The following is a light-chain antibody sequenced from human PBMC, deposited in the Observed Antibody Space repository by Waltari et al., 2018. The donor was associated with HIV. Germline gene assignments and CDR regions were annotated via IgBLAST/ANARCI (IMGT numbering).Light chain of an antibody. CDR2: EVS. Sequence: QSGLTQPASVSGSPGQPLTISCTGTPSDVGGYNYVPWYQQHPGKAPKLIIYEVSKRPAEVSKRFSGSKSGNTATLTLSGLKPEDETDYYCSSFSSSSTPDVFGTGTKVTVL. J-gene: IGLJ1*01. CDR1: PSDVGGYNY. CDR3: SSFSSSSTPDV. V-gene: IGLV2-14*01.